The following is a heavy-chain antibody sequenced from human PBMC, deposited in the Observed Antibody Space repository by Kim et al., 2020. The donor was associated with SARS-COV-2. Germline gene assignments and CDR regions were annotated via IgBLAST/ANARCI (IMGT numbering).Heavy chain of an antibody. CDR3: ATAVRWQWELGGRWFDP. J-gene: IGHJ5*02. D-gene: IGHD1-26*01. V-gene: IGHV1-24*01. Sequence: ASVKVSCKVSGYTLTELSMHWVRQAPGKGLEWMGGFDPEDGETIYAQKFQGRVTMTEDTSTDTAYMELSSLRSEDTAMYYCATAVRWQWELGGRWFDPWGQGTLVTVSS. CDR1: GYTLTELS. CDR2: FDPEDGET.